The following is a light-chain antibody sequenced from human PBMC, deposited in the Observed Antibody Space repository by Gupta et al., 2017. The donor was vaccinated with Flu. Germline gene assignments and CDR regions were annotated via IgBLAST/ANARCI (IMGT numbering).Light chain of an antibody. J-gene: IGKJ2*01. CDR3: QKDNSPPYT. CDR2: AAS. CDR1: QGIANY. Sequence: DIQMTQSPSSLSASVGDRVTITCRASQGIANYLVWYQQKPGKVPKLLISAASTLQSGVPSRFSGRGSGTXFTLTIXSLQPEDVATYYCQKDNSPPYTFGXGTKMEIK. V-gene: IGKV1-27*01.